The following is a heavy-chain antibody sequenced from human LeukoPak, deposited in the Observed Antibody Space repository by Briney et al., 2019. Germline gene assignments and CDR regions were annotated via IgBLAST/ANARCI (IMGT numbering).Heavy chain of an antibody. D-gene: IGHD5-18*01. CDR3: ARDVGTAMGGGRDY. V-gene: IGHV3-66*01. CDR1: GFTVSSNY. J-gene: IGHJ4*02. Sequence: PGGSPRLSCAASGFTVSSNYMSGVRQAPGEGLEWVSVIYSGGSTYYADSVKGRFTISRDNSKNTLYLQMNSLRAEDTAVYYCARDVGTAMGGGRDYWGQGTLVTVSS. CDR2: IYSGGST.